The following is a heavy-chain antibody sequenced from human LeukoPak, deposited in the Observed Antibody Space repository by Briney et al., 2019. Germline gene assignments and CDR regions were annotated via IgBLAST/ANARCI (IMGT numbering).Heavy chain of an antibody. V-gene: IGHV4-30-2*01. Sequence: SETLSLTCAVSGGSISSGGYSWSWIRQPPEKGLEWIGYIYHSGSTYYNPSLKSRVTISVDRSKNQFSLKLSSVTAADTAVYYCARGPYYDFWSGYPENWFDPWGQGTLVTVSS. J-gene: IGHJ5*02. CDR3: ARGPYYDFWSGYPENWFDP. CDR2: IYHSGST. CDR1: GGSISSGGYS. D-gene: IGHD3-3*01.